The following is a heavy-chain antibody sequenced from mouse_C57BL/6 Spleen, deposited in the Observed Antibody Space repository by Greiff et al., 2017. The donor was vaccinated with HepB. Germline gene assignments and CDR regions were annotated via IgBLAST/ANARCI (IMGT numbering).Heavy chain of an antibody. D-gene: IGHD2-4*01. CDR2: IHPNSGST. J-gene: IGHJ2*01. Sequence: QVHVKQSGAELVKPGASVKLSCKASGYTFTSYWMHWVKQRPGQGLEWIGMIHPNSGSTNYNEKFKSKATLTVDKSSSTAYMQLSSLTSEDSAVYYCARGTIYYDYDYFDYWGQGTTLTVSS. V-gene: IGHV1-64*01. CDR3: ARGTIYYDYDYFDY. CDR1: GYTFTSYW.